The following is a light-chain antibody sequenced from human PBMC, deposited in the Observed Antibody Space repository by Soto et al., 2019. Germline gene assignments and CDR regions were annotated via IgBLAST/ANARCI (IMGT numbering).Light chain of an antibody. CDR3: QQSYSTPPT. J-gene: IGKJ1*01. CDR2: AAS. V-gene: IGKV1-39*01. CDR1: QSISSY. Sequence: DIQMTQSPSSLSVSVGDRLTITCRASQSISSYLNWYQQKPGKAPKLLIYAASSLQSGVPSRFSGSGSGTDFTLTISSLQPEDFATFYCQQSYSTPPTFGQGTKVEIK.